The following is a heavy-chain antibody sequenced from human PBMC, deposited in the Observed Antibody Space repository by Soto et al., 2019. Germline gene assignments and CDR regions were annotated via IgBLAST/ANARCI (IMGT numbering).Heavy chain of an antibody. CDR2: ISYGGSNK. V-gene: IGHV3-30-3*01. Sequence: GGSLRLSCAASGFIFSNYVMHWVRQAPGKGLEWVAVISYGGSNKHYADSVKGRFTISRDNSKSTLYVQMNSLRAEDTAVYYGARSYCSDDCALDHWGQGTLVTVSS. CDR3: ARSYCSDDCALDH. J-gene: IGHJ4*02. D-gene: IGHD2-21*02. CDR1: GFIFSNYV.